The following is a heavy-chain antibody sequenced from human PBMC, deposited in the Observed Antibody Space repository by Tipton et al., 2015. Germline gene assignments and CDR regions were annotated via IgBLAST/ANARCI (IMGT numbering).Heavy chain of an antibody. CDR2: ICSSGNA. J-gene: IGHJ6*02. CDR3: ARDLEHGMDV. Sequence: TLSLTCNVSGYSLSTGHCWGWVRLSPGKGLEWVANICSSGNAYYNPSLKSRVAMSADASKTHFSLEVNSVTAADTAVYFCARDLEHGMDVWGQGTTVTVS. V-gene: IGHV4-38-2*02. CDR1: GYSLSTGHC.